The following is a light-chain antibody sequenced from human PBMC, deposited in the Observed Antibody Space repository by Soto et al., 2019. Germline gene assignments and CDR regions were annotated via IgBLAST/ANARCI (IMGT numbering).Light chain of an antibody. V-gene: IGLV2-14*01. J-gene: IGLJ2*01. CDR2: DVS. Sequence: QSALTQPASVSGSPGQSITISCTGTSSDVGGYNYVSWYQQRPGKAPKLMIYDVSNRPSGVSNRFSGSKSGNTASLTISGLQAEDEDDYYCSSYTSSSIVVLVGGTKLTVL. CDR1: SSDVGGYNY. CDR3: SSYTSSSIVV.